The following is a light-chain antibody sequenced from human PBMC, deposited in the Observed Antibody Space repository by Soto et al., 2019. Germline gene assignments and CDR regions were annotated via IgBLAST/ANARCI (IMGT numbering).Light chain of an antibody. CDR3: QQYHSFPLA. Sequence: DIQMTQSPSTLSASVGDRVTITCRASQSINSWLAWYQQKPGKAPKLLIYKASSLQNGVSSRFSGSGSGTESTLTIRGLQPEDFATYYCQQYHSFPLAFGGGTKVEIK. CDR1: QSINSW. J-gene: IGKJ4*01. V-gene: IGKV1-5*03. CDR2: KAS.